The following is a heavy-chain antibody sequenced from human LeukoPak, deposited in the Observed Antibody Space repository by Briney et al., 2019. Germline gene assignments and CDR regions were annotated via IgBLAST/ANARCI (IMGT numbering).Heavy chain of an antibody. V-gene: IGHV4-39*01. Sequence: SETLSLTCIVSGGSITSNTYFWDWIRQTPGKGLEWIGSIYYSGSTYYNPSLKSRVTISVDTSKNQFSLKLSSVTAADTAVYYCARHKNYYGSGSYRVSYYMDVWGKGTTVTVSS. CDR1: GGSITSNTYF. D-gene: IGHD3-10*01. CDR3: ARHKNYYGSGSYRVSYYMDV. CDR2: IYYSGST. J-gene: IGHJ6*03.